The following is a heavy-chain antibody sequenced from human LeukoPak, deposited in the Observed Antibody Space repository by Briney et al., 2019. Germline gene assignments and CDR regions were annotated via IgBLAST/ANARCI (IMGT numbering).Heavy chain of an antibody. Sequence: GGSLRLSCAASGFTFSSYAMHWVRQAPGKGLEWVAVISYDGSNKYYADSVKGRFTISGDNSKNTLYLQMNSLRAEDTAVYYCARTGSYLGAFDIWGQGTMVTVSS. CDR2: ISYDGSNK. CDR1: GFTFSSYA. D-gene: IGHD3-10*01. V-gene: IGHV3-30*04. J-gene: IGHJ3*02. CDR3: ARTGSYLGAFDI.